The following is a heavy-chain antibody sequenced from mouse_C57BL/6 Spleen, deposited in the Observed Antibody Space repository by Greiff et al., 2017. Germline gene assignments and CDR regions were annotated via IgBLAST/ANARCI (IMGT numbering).Heavy chain of an antibody. V-gene: IGHV15-2*01. CDR2: ILPSIGRT. CDR3: ARPCGSSHWYFDV. D-gene: IGHD1-1*01. CDR1: DSEVFPIAY. J-gene: IGHJ1*03. Sequence: QVQLKESGSELRSPGSSVKLSCKDFDSEVFPIAYMSWVRQKPGHGFEWIGGILPSIGRTIYGEKFEDKATLDADTLSNTAYLELNSLTSEDSAIYYCARPCGSSHWYFDVWGTGTTVTVSS.